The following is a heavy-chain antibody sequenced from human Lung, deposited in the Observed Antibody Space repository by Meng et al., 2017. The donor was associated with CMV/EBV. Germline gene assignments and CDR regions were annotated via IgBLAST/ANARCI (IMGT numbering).Heavy chain of an antibody. J-gene: IGHJ2*01. CDR1: GFTLKTHW. Sequence: GGSXRLXCAVSGFTLKTHWMHWVRQVPGKVPVWVSRINSDGTRTTYADSVKGRFTIYRDNAKNTLDLQMDSLRVEDTALYYCVRNFWSGYGLYFDLWGRGXLVTVSS. CDR3: VRNFWSGYGLYFDL. V-gene: IGHV3-74*01. D-gene: IGHD3-3*01. CDR2: INSDGTRT.